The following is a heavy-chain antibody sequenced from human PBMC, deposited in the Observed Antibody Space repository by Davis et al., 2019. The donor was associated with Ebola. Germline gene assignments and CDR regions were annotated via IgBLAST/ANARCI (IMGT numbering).Heavy chain of an antibody. J-gene: IGHJ4*02. Sequence: GESLKISCKTSGYTFTTYWIAWVRQTPGKGLEWMGVMYAGDSDTRYSPSFEGQVTISVDRSITTAYLQWSSLKASDTAIYYCARQESLYGSSDYWGQGTLVTVSS. V-gene: IGHV5-51*01. CDR3: ARQESLYGSSDY. CDR1: GYTFTTYW. CDR2: MYAGDSDT. D-gene: IGHD3-22*01.